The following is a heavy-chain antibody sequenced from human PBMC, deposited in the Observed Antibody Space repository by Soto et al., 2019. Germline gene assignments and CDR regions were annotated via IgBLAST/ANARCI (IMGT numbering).Heavy chain of an antibody. J-gene: IGHJ6*02. CDR3: ARENYSSSWYPLLYYYGMDV. CDR2: ISAYNGNT. Sequence: ASVKVSCKASGYTCTSYGISWVRQAPGQGVEWMGWISAYNGNTNYAQKLQGRVNMTTDTSTSTAYMELRSLRSDDTAVYYCARENYSSSWYPLLYYYGMDVWGQGTTVTVSS. V-gene: IGHV1-18*04. CDR1: GYTCTSYG. D-gene: IGHD6-13*01.